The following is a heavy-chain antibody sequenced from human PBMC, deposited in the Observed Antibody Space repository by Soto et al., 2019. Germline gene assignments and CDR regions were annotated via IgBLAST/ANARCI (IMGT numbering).Heavy chain of an antibody. V-gene: IGHV4-39*01. D-gene: IGHD3-10*01. Sequence: PSETLSLTCTVSCGSISSRTNHWGWIRQAPGRGLEWIGTISDSGNTYSNSSLRGRVTISVDPAKNQFSLRLTSVTAADTAVYYCARRAYIGSYHFDYWGRGALVTVYS. J-gene: IGHJ4*02. CDR1: CGSISSRTNH. CDR3: ARRAYIGSYHFDY. CDR2: ISDSGNT.